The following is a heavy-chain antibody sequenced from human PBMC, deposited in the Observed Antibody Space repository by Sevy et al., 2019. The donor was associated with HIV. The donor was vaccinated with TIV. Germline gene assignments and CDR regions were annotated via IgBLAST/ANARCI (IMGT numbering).Heavy chain of an antibody. J-gene: IGHJ4*02. D-gene: IGHD3-3*01. Sequence: GGSLRLSCAASGFTFSNFAMSWVRQAPGKGLEWVSAISGSGGSTYYAHSVKGRFTVSRDNSKNTVYLQMNSLRGEDTAVYYCAKGPRTSFWSGYLDSWGQGTLVTVSS. CDR1: GFTFSNFA. CDR2: ISGSGGST. CDR3: AKGPRTSFWSGYLDS. V-gene: IGHV3-23*01.